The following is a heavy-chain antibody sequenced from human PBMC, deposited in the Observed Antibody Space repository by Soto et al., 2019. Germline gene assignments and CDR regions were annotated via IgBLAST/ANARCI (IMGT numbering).Heavy chain of an antibody. CDR1: GYPFSKYG. J-gene: IGHJ5*02. CDR3: ATSYDSGFDP. CDR2: IKPDNGDT. D-gene: IGHD5-12*01. Sequence: QLQLVQSGAEVERPGASVRVSCKAYGYPFSKYGISWIRQAPGQGLEWMGWIKPDNGDTNYAQKFQGIVTMTTDTSSNTAYMELRSLRSDDTAVYYCATSYDSGFDPWGQGTLVSVSS. V-gene: IGHV1-18*04.